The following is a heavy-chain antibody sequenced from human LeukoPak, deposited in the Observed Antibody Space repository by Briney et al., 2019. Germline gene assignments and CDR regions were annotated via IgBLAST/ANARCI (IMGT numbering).Heavy chain of an antibody. Sequence: SETLSLTCAVYGGSFSGYYWSWIRQPPGKGLEWIGEINHSGSTDYNPSLKSRVTISVDTSKNQFSLKLSSVTAADTAVYYCAGRHSGTFDYWGQGTLVTVSS. J-gene: IGHJ4*02. CDR3: AGRHSGTFDY. V-gene: IGHV4-34*01. CDR1: GGSFSGYY. CDR2: INHSGST. D-gene: IGHD1-26*01.